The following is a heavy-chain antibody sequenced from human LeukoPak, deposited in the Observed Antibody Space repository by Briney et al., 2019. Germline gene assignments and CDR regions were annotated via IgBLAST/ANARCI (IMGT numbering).Heavy chain of an antibody. D-gene: IGHD6-19*01. CDR1: GFTVSSNY. J-gene: IGHJ4*02. CDR3: AQDRFVSSGRDDY. Sequence: GGSLRLSCAASGFTVSSNYMSWVRQAPGKGLEWVSGISGSGENTYYVDSVKGRFTISRDNSKNTLYLQMTNLRVEDTAVYFCAQDRFVSSGRDDYWGQGTLVTVSS. CDR2: ISGSGENT. V-gene: IGHV3-23*01.